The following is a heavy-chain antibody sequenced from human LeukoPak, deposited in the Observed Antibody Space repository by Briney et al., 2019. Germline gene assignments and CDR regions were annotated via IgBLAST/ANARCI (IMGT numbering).Heavy chain of an antibody. Sequence: PGGSLRLSCAASGFRFSTYGMHWVRQAPGKGLEWVAVIWYDGSNKYYADSVEGRFTISRDDSKNTLYLQMISLRAEGTAMYYCARGTSVTHGYFEYWGQGTLVTVSS. J-gene: IGHJ4*02. D-gene: IGHD4-17*01. CDR3: ARGTSVTHGYFEY. V-gene: IGHV3-33*01. CDR1: GFRFSTYG. CDR2: IWYDGSNK.